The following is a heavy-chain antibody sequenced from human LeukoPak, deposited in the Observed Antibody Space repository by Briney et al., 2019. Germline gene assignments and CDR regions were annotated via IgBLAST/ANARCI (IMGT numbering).Heavy chain of an antibody. V-gene: IGHV3-23*01. CDR3: AKGKGPDFWSGYYDY. CDR1: GFTFSSYA. Sequence: GGSLGLSCAASGFTFSSYAMSWVRQAPGKGLEWVSAISGSGGSTYYADSVKGRFTISRDNSKSTLYLQMNSLRAEDTAVYYCAKGKGPDFWSGYYDYWGQGTLVTVSS. J-gene: IGHJ4*02. D-gene: IGHD3-3*01. CDR2: ISGSGGST.